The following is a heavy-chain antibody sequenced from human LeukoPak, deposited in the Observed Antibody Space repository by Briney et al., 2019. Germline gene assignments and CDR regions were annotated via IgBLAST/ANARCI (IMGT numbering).Heavy chain of an antibody. D-gene: IGHD2-2*01. CDR1: GGSIGSGSYY. J-gene: IGHJ4*02. CDR3: ARDLYCTSTSCFNY. Sequence: SQTLSLTCTVPGGSIGSGSYYWSWIRQPAGKGLEWIGRIYTKGSTDYNPSLKSRVTISIDTSKNQFSLKLSSVTAADTAVYYCARDLYCTSTSCFNYWGQGTLVTVPS. V-gene: IGHV4-61*02. CDR2: IYTKGST.